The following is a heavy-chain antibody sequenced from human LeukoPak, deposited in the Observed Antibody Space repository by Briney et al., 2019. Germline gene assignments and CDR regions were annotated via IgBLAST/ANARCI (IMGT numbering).Heavy chain of an antibody. J-gene: IGHJ4*02. CDR1: GYTLTELS. CDR2: FDPEDGET. D-gene: IGHD3-3*02. CDR3: ATDKETQLALDY. Sequence: SVKVSCKVSGYTLTELSMHWVRHAPGKGLEWMGGFDPEDGETIYAQKFQGRVTMTEDTSTDIAYMELSSLRSEDTAVYYCATDKETQLALDYWGQGTLVTVSS. V-gene: IGHV1-24*01.